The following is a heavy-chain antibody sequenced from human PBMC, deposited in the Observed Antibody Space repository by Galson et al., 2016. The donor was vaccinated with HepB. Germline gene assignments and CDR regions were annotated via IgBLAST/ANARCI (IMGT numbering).Heavy chain of an antibody. D-gene: IGHD2/OR15-2a*01. CDR3: ARGLPVEYDAFDI. V-gene: IGHV3-21*01. J-gene: IGHJ3*02. CDR2: ISSGGAYI. CDR1: GFNHSTYS. Sequence: SLRLSCAASGFNHSTYSMNWVRQAPGKGLEWVSYISSGGAYIYYADSVKGRFTISRDNAKNSLYLQMNSLRAEDTAVYFCARGLPVEYDAFDIWGQGTTVTVSS.